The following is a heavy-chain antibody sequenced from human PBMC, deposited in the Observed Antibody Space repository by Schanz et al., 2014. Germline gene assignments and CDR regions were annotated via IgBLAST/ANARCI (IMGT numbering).Heavy chain of an antibody. Sequence: QVQLVQSGAEVKKPGASVKVSCKASGYTFTSDSMHWVRQAPGQGLEWMGMINPSGGSTTYAQKCQGRVTMTRDTSTSTVYMELSSLRSEDTAVYYCARGRGFYDYWGQGTLVTVSS. CDR3: ARGRGFYDY. CDR2: INPSGGST. D-gene: IGHD3-10*01. V-gene: IGHV1-46*01. CDR1: GYTFTSDS. J-gene: IGHJ4*02.